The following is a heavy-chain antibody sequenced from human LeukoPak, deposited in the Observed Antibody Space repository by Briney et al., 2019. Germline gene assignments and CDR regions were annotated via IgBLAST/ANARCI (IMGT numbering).Heavy chain of an antibody. V-gene: IGHV3-21*06. J-gene: IGHJ4*02. D-gene: IGHD4-17*01. CDR1: GFTFSSYS. CDR3: ARDPLTVTTAYFDY. Sequence: GGFLRLSCAASGFTFSSYSMKWVRQAPGKGLEWVSSVSTSSIYIYYADSVKGRFTISRDNAKNSLYLQMNSLRAEDTAVYYCARDPLTVTTAYFDYWGQGTLVTVSS. CDR2: VSTSSIYI.